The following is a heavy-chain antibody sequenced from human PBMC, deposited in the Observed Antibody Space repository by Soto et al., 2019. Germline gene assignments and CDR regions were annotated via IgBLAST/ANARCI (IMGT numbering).Heavy chain of an antibody. CDR2: ISTSSSYI. J-gene: IGHJ6*02. D-gene: IGHD3-10*01. V-gene: IGHV3-21*01. CDR3: ARDYYGSGNYFNGMDV. Sequence: EVQLVESGGGLVKPGGSLRLSCEASGFSFSTYAMNWVRQAPGKGLEWVSSISTSSSYIKYADSLKGRFTISRDNAKSSLYLQMNGLRAEDTAVYYCARDYYGSGNYFNGMDVWGQGTTVTV. CDR1: GFSFSTYA.